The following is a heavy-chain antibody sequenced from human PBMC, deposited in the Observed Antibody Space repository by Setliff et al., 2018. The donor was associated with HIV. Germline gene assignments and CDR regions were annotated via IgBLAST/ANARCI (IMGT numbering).Heavy chain of an antibody. CDR1: GGSFSGYY. CDR3: ARLHPGGYDPYYYNYYMDV. CDR2: IHYSGST. D-gene: IGHD5-12*01. Sequence: SETLSLTCAVYGGSFSGYYWSWIRQPPGMGLEWIGYIHYSGSTYYNPSLKSRVTISVDTSKNQFSLRLSSVTAADTAVYYCARLHPGGYDPYYYNYYMDVWGRGTTVTVSS. J-gene: IGHJ6*03. V-gene: IGHV4-34*01.